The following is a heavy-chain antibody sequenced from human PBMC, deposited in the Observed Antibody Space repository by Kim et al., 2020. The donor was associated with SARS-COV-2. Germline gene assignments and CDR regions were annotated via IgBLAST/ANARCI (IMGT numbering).Heavy chain of an antibody. CDR1: GFNFNKYD. V-gene: IGHV3-13*04. CDR3: VREGEEVPGLDI. CDR2: IDPSGDT. J-gene: IGHJ4*02. Sequence: GGSLRLSCAASGFNFNKYDMHWVRQGIGKGLEWVSVIDPSGDTDYPDSVQGRFTISRDNVKNRLYLQMNSLEAGDKALYYCVREGEEVPGLDIWGQGSLV. D-gene: IGHD5-12*01.